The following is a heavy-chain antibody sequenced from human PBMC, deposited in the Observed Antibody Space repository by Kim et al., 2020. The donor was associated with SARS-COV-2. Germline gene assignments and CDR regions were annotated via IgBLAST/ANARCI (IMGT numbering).Heavy chain of an antibody. CDR3: ARLAYITMVRGVRVVVRAFDS. J-gene: IGHJ3*02. D-gene: IGHD3-10*01. CDR2: IDPSDSYT. CDR1: GYSFTSYW. Sequence: GESLKISCKGSGYSFTSYWISWVRQMPGKGLEWMGRIDPSDSYTNYSPSFQGHVTISADKSISTAYLQWSSLKASDTAMYYCARLAYITMVRGVRVVVRAFDSWGQGTMVTVSS. V-gene: IGHV5-10-1*01.